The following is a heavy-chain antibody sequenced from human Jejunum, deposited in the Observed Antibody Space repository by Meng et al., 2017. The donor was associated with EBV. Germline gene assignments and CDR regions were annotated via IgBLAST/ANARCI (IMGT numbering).Heavy chain of an antibody. V-gene: IGHV4-61*01. J-gene: IGHJ4*02. Sequence: QVQLQESCPGLVKPSETLSLTCTVSGGSVSTASYYWSWIRQSPGKGLEWIGYIYYSGNTNYNPSLKSRATITVDTSKNQFSLKLSSVTAADTAVYYCARVVDYYERSGYPDFWGQGTLVTVSS. D-gene: IGHD3-22*01. CDR2: IYYSGNT. CDR1: GGSVSTASYY. CDR3: ARVVDYYERSGYPDF.